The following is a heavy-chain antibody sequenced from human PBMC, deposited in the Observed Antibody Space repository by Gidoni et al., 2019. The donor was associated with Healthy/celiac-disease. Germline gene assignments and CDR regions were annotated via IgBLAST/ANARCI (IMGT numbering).Heavy chain of an antibody. Sequence: EVQLVESGGGLVKPGGSLRLSCAAPGFTFSSYSMNWVRQAPGEGLEWVSSISSSSSYIYYADSVKGRFTISRDNAKNSLYLQMNSLRAEDTAVYYCARDTELGIDYWGQGTLVTVSS. V-gene: IGHV3-21*01. J-gene: IGHJ4*02. D-gene: IGHD7-27*01. CDR2: ISSSSSYI. CDR1: GFTFSSYS. CDR3: ARDTELGIDY.